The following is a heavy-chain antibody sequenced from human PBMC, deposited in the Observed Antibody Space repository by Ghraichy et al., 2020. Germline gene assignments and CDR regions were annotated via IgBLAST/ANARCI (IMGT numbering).Heavy chain of an antibody. CDR2: IYPGDSDT. V-gene: IGHV5-51*01. CDR3: ATSEISLGNWNYSDY. J-gene: IGHJ4*02. D-gene: IGHD1-20*01. Sequence: GESLNISCKGSGYSFTSYWIGWVRQMPGKGLEWMGIIYPGDSDTRYSPSFQGQVTISADKSISTAYLQWSSLKASDTAMYYCATSEISLGNWNYSDYWGQGTLVTVSS. CDR1: GYSFTSYW.